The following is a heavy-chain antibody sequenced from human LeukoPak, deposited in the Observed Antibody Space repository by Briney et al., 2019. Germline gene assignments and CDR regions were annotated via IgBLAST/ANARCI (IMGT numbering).Heavy chain of an antibody. J-gene: IGHJ4*02. CDR3: ARATFGNYYDFDY. CDR2: IYHSGST. Sequence: PSETLSLTCAVSGYSISSGYYWGWIRQPPGKGLEWIGSIYHSGSTYYNPSLKCRVTISVDTSKNQFSLKLSSVTAADTAVYYCARATFGNYYDFDYWGQGTLVTVSS. V-gene: IGHV4-38-2*01. CDR1: GYSISSGYY. D-gene: IGHD1-26*01.